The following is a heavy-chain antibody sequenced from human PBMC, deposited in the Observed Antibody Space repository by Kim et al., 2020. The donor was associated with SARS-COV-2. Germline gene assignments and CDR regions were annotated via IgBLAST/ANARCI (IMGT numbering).Heavy chain of an antibody. V-gene: IGHV4-34*01. CDR3: AGGRELLWFGDSGEFFDY. D-gene: IGHD3-10*01. J-gene: IGHJ4*02. Sequence: SRVTISVDTSKNQFSLKLSSVTAADTVVYYCAGGRELLWFGDSGEFFDYWGQGTLVTVSS.